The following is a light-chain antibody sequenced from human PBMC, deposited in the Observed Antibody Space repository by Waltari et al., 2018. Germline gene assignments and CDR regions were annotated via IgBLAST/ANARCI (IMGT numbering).Light chain of an antibody. CDR3: QQADSLPLT. CDR1: QSISSW. Sequence: DIQMTQSPSTLSASVRDRVTITCRASQSISSWLAWYQQKPGKAPKLRLYKASSLESGVPSRFSGSGSGTEFPLTISSLQPDDFATYYCQQADSLPLTFGGGTKVDIK. V-gene: IGKV1-5*03. CDR2: KAS. J-gene: IGKJ4*01.